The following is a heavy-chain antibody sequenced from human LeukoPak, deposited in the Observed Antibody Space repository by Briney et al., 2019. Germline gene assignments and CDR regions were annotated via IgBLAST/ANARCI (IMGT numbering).Heavy chain of an antibody. J-gene: IGHJ6*02. CDR3: ASLGYCSGGSCYYYGMDV. D-gene: IGHD2-15*01. CDR2: INHSGST. V-gene: IGHV4-34*01. CDR1: GGSFSGYY. Sequence: SETLSLTCAVYGGSFSGYYWSWIRQPPGKGLEWIGEINHSGSTNYNPSLKSRVTISVDTSKNQFSLKLSSVTAADTAVYYCASLGYCSGGSCYYYGMDVSGQGTTVTVSS.